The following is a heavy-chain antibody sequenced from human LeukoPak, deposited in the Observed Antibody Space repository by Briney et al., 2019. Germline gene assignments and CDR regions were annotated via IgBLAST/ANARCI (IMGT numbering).Heavy chain of an antibody. V-gene: IGHV3-30*18. CDR2: VYYDGTNK. J-gene: IGHJ4*02. CDR1: GFTFSSNG. Sequence: GGSLRLSCAASGFTFSSNGMHWVRDAPRKGVEWVAIVYYDGTNKYYEDSVKGRFTISRDKSKNKLYLQMNSLRAENTTVYYCAKLGDSVINLYFDYWGRGTVVSVSS. D-gene: IGHD2-21*01. CDR3: AKLGDSVINLYFDY.